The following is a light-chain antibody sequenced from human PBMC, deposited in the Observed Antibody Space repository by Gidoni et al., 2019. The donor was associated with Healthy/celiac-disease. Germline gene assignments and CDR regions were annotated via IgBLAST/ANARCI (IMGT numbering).Light chain of an antibody. J-gene: IGLJ2*01. CDR1: RSNIGADYA. CDR3: QSYDSSLRVV. Sequence: QAVLTQPPSLSVAPGQRVTISCTGGRSNIGADYAVHWDQQLPGTAPKLLSYGNSTRPAVVPHRFAASKSGTSASLAIPGLQADDESYYYCQSYDSSLRVVFGGGTKLTVL. CDR2: GNS. V-gene: IGLV1-40*01.